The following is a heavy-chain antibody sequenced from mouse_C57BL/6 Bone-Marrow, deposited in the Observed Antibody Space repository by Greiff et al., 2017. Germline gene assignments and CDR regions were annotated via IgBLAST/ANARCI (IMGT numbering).Heavy chain of an antibody. D-gene: IGHD2-5*01. CDR3: ARRSNFYYYAMDY. CDR2: IYPGDGDT. V-gene: IGHV1-80*01. J-gene: IGHJ4*01. CDR1: GYAFSSYW. Sequence: VKLMESGAELVKPGASVKISCKASGYAFSSYWMNWVKQRPGKGLEWIGQIYPGDGDTHYNGQFKGTATLTADKSSSTASMQLSSLTSEDSAVYFCARRSNFYYYAMDYWGHGTSVTVSS.